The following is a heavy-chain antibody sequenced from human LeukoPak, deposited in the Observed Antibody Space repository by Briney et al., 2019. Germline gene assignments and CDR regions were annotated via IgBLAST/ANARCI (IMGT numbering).Heavy chain of an antibody. D-gene: IGHD3-10*01. CDR2: ISVSGGGT. J-gene: IGHJ4*02. V-gene: IGHV3-23*01. CDR3: AKAAYYYGSGRDPFDY. CDR1: GFSVTNSA. Sequence: PVGSLRLSCAASGFSVTNSAMSWVRQAPGKGLDGVSVISVSGGGTYYADSVKGRFTISRDNSKNTLYLQMDSLRAEDTAVYYCAKAAYYYGSGRDPFDYWGQGTLVTVSS.